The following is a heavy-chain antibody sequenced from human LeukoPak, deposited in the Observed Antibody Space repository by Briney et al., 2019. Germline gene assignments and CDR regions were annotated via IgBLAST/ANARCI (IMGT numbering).Heavy chain of an antibody. CDR1: GFTFSNYW. CDR2: INTDGRST. D-gene: IGHD3-10*01. Sequence: GGSLRLSCAASGFTFSNYWMHWVRQAPGKGLVWVSRINTDGRSTDYADFVKGRFTISRDNAKNTLYLQMNSLRAEDTAVYYCAGDPMALDWFDPWGLGTPVTVSS. J-gene: IGHJ5*02. CDR3: AGDPMALDWFDP. V-gene: IGHV3-74*01.